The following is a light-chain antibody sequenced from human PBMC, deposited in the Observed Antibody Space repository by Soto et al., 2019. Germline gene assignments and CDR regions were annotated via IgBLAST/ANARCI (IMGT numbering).Light chain of an antibody. J-gene: IGKJ5*01. CDR3: QQYDNWPPIT. Sequence: EIVMTHSPATLSVSPWERATLSCRASQNVRSNLAWYQQKPGQAPRLLIYGASTRATGIPARFSGRGSGTEFILTISSLQSEDFAVYHCQQYDNWPPITFGQGTRLEIK. CDR1: QNVRSN. CDR2: GAS. V-gene: IGKV3-15*01.